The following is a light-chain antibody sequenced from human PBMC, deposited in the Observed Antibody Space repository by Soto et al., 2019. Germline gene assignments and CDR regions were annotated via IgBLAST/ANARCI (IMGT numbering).Light chain of an antibody. J-gene: IGKJ2*01. CDR3: KQDYTLYT. CDR1: QNISNW. CDR2: DAS. V-gene: IGKV1-5*01. Sequence: DIQMTQSPSTLSASVGDRVTITCRASQNISNWLAWYQQIPGRAPNLLIHDASTLESGVPSRFSDSGSVTEFTLTISRRQPDDFATYFCKQDYTLYTFGHGTKLAIK.